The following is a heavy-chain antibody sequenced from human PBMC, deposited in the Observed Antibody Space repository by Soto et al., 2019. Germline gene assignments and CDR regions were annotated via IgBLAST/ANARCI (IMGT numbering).Heavy chain of an antibody. CDR3: ARDQGSGWPGDY. J-gene: IGHJ4*02. V-gene: IGHV3-66*01. CDR2: IYSGGST. CDR1: GFTVSSNY. Sequence: GGSLRLSCAASGFTVSSNYMSWVRQAPGKGLEWVSVIYSGGSTYYADSVKGRFTISRDNSKNTLYLQMTSLRAEDTAVYYCARDQGSGWPGDYWGQGTLVTVSS. D-gene: IGHD6-19*01.